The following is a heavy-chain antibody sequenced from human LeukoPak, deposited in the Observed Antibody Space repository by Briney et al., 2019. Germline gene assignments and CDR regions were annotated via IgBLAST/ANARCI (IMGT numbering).Heavy chain of an antibody. V-gene: IGHV1-3*03. CDR3: ARRGRIAVAGTWFDP. Sequence: ASVKVSCKASGYTFTSYAMHWVRQAPGQRLEWMGWINAGNGNTKYSQEFQGRVTITRDTSASTAYMELSSLRSEDMAVYYCARRGRIAVAGTWFDPWGQGTLVTVSS. CDR2: INAGNGNT. D-gene: IGHD6-19*01. CDR1: GYTFTSYA. J-gene: IGHJ5*02.